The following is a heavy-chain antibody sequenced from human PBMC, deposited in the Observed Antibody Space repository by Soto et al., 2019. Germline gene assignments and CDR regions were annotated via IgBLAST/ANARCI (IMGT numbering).Heavy chain of an antibody. V-gene: IGHV1-2*02. Sequence: ASVKVSCKASGYTFTAYYIHWVRQAPGQGLEWMGWINPITGGTNYAPNFQGRVTMTRDTSISTAYMELSSLRSDDTALYYCARNYYDSSDRDYLDYWGQGPLVTVS. D-gene: IGHD3-22*01. CDR3: ARNYYDSSDRDYLDY. CDR2: INPITGGT. CDR1: GYTFTAYY. J-gene: IGHJ4*02.